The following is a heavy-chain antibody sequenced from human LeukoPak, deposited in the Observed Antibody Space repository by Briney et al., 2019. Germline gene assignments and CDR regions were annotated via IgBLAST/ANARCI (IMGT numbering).Heavy chain of an antibody. CDR3: ARIPSGSYGIFDY. CDR2: IYHSGSA. D-gene: IGHD1-26*01. V-gene: IGHV4-4*02. CDR1: GGSISSSNW. J-gene: IGHJ4*02. Sequence: ASETLSLTCALSGGSISSSNWWSWVRQPPGKGLEWIGEIYHSGSANQNPSLKSRVSMSLDKSKNQFSLRLTSLTAADTAVYYCARIPSGSYGIFDYWGQGTLVTVSS.